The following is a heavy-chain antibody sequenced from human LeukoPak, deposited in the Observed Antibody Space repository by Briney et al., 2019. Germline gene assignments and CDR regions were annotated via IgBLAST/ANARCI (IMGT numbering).Heavy chain of an antibody. V-gene: IGHV3-30-3*01. J-gene: IGHJ3*02. CDR2: ISYDGSNK. CDR3: ARDRYGSGTSPDSFDI. D-gene: IGHD3-10*01. Sequence: PGGSLRLSCAASGFTFSSYAMHWVRQAPGKGLEWVAVISYDGSNKYYADSVKGRFTISRDNSKNTLYLQMNSLRAEDTAVYFCARDRYGSGTSPDSFDIWGQGTMVTVSS. CDR1: GFTFSSYA.